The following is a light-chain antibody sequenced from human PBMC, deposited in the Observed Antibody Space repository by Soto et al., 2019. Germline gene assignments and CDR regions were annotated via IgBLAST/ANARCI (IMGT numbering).Light chain of an antibody. CDR2: DAS. CDR1: QSVTTY. J-gene: IGKJ5*01. Sequence: EIVLTPPPATVSLSPLERVTLSFMAIQSVTTYLAWYQQKPGQAPRLLIYDASDRATGIPARFSGSGSGTDFTLTISSLEPEDFAVYYCQQRSNWPPTITFGQGTRLEIK. CDR3: QQRSNWPPTIT. V-gene: IGKV3-11*01.